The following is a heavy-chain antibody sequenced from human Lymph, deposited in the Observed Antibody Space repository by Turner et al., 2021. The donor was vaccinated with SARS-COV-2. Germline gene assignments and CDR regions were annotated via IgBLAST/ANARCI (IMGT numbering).Heavy chain of an antibody. CDR2: ISSYGAST. V-gene: IGHV3-64D*06. CDR3: VKDWVSSGWYNY. D-gene: IGHD6-19*01. J-gene: IGHJ4*02. CDR1: GFTFSSYA. Sequence: EVQLLESGGGLFQPGGSLGSPFSASGFTFSSYAMHWVRQAPGKGLEYVSAISSYGASTYYADSVKGRFTISRDNSKNTLYLQMSSLRTEDTAVYYCVKDWVSSGWYNYWGQGTLVTVSS.